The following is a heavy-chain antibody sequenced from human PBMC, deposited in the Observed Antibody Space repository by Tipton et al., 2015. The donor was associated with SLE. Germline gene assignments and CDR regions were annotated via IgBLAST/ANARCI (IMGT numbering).Heavy chain of an antibody. J-gene: IGHJ2*01. Sequence: TLSLTCTVSGGSVSSSTDYWSWVRQPAGKGLEWIGRIYISGSTNYNPSLESRVTISVDSSKNQFSLRLTSVTAADTAVYYCARSGSSGWFFDLWGRGTLVTVSS. CDR1: GGSVSSSTDY. V-gene: IGHV4-61*02. CDR2: IYISGST. CDR3: ARSGSSGWFFDL.